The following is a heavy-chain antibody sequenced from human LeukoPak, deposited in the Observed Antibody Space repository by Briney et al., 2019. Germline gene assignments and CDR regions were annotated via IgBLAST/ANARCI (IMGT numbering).Heavy chain of an antibody. D-gene: IGHD4-23*01. CDR2: INYSGST. J-gene: IGHJ4*02. CDR1: GGSISSSSYY. CDR3: AKDYGANVFDY. Sequence: SETLSLTCTVSGGSISSSSYYWGWIRQPPGKGLEWIGSINYSGSTYYNPSLKSRVTISVDTSKNQFSLKLSSVTAADTAVYYCAKDYGANVFDYWGQGTLVTVSS. V-gene: IGHV4-39*01.